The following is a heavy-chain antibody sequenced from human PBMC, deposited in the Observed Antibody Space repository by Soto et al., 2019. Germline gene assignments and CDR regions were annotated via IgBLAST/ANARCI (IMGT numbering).Heavy chain of an antibody. CDR3: ARAGGDYRFGWFDP. V-gene: IGHV4-30-4*01. D-gene: IGHD4-17*01. Sequence: PSETLSLTCTVSGGSVSSPESYWSWIRQSPGKGLEWIVYIYYSGSSDYNPSLKSRFTISLDTSKNQFYLKLNSVTAADTAVYYCARAGGDYRFGWFDPWGQGALVTVSS. CDR2: IYYSGSS. J-gene: IGHJ5*02. CDR1: GGSVSSPESY.